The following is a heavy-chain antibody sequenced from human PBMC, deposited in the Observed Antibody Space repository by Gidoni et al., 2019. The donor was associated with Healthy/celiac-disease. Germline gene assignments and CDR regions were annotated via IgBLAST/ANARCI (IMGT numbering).Heavy chain of an antibody. CDR2: ISPIFGTA. V-gene: IGHV1-69*01. Sequence: QVQLVQSGAEVKKPGSSVKVSCKASGGTFSSYAISWVRQAPGQGLEWMGGISPIFGTANYAQKFQGRVTITADESTSTAYMELSSLRSEDTAVYYCARGVTVTTMYPNYYYYMDVWGKGTTVTVSS. CDR1: GGTFSSYA. D-gene: IGHD4-4*01. J-gene: IGHJ6*03. CDR3: ARGVTVTTMYPNYYYYMDV.